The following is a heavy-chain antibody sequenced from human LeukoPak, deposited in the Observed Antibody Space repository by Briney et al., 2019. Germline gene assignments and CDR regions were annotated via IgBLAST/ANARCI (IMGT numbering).Heavy chain of an antibody. D-gene: IGHD4-23*01. V-gene: IGHV4-59*01. J-gene: IGHJ4*02. CDR1: GGSITSDY. CDR2: IENSGRT. Sequence: SEALSLTCIVSGGSITSDYWSWIRQPPGKGLEWIGYIENSGRTEYNPSLMSRITISVDTSKIQFSLMLSPVTAADTAVYYCARGRYGGYFDCWGQGTLVTVSS. CDR3: ARGRYGGYFDC.